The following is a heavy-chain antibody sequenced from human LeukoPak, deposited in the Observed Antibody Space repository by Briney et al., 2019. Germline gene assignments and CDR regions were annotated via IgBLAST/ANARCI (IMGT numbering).Heavy chain of an antibody. CDR1: GGSISSGGYY. CDR3: ARDGARGATTLDP. J-gene: IGHJ5*02. CDR2: IYYSGST. Sequence: PSETLSLTCTVSGGSISSGGYYWSCIRQPPGKGPEWIGYIYYSGSTNYNPSLKSRVTISVDTSKNQFSLKLSSVTAADTAVYYCARDGARGATTLDPWGQGTLVTVSS. D-gene: IGHD1-26*01. V-gene: IGHV4-61*08.